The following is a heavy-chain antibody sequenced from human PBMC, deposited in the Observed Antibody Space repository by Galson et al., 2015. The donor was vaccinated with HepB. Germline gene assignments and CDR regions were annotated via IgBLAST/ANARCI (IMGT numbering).Heavy chain of an antibody. CDR1: GGSISSSSDY. J-gene: IGHJ5*02. CDR3: ARRNMGTLMASWFDP. CDR2: IYYSGST. Sequence: LSLTCTVSGGSISSSSDYWGWIRQPPGKGLEWIGTIYYSGSTYYNLSLKSRITISVDTSKNQFSLKLSSVTAADTAVYYCARRNMGTLMASWFDPWGQGTLVTVSS. D-gene: IGHD5-18*01. V-gene: IGHV4-39*01.